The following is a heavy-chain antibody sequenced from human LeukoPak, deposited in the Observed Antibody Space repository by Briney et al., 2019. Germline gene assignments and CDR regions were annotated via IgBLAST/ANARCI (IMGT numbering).Heavy chain of an antibody. J-gene: IGHJ6*03. CDR3: ARGSGIAAADYYYYMDV. CDR2: INQDGTQK. D-gene: IGHD6-13*01. Sequence: GGSLRLSCATSGFTFINYWMTWVRQAPGKGLEWVANINQDGTQKYYVDSVKGRFTISRDNAKNSLFLQLNSLRAEDTAVYYCARGSGIAAADYYYYMDVWGKGTTVTVSS. CDR1: GFTFINYW. V-gene: IGHV3-7*01.